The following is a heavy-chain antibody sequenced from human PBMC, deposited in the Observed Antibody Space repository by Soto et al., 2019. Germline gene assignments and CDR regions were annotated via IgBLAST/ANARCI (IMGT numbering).Heavy chain of an antibody. J-gene: IGHJ4*02. CDR1: GFTFSSHG. CDR2: IRYDGSDE. V-gene: IGHV3-33*08. D-gene: IGHD1-26*01. CDR3: ARDGVGATTFFGFLDY. Sequence: GGSLRLSCAASGFTFSSHGMHWVRQAPGKGLEWVAIIRYDGSDEHYGDSVKGRFTTSRDNSKNMLYLQMNSLRAEDTAVYYCARDGVGATTFFGFLDYWGQGTLVTVSS.